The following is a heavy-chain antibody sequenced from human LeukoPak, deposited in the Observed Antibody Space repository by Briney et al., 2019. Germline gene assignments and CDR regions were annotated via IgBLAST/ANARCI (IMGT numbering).Heavy chain of an antibody. CDR1: GGSISSGGYY. CDR3: AREIVVVRYNWFDP. Sequence: SETLSLTCTVSGGSISSGGYYWSWIRQHPGKGLEWIGYICYSGSTYYNPSLKSRVTISVDTSKNQFSLKLSSVTAADTAVYYCAREIVVVRYNWFDPWGQGTLVTVSS. V-gene: IGHV4-31*03. J-gene: IGHJ5*02. CDR2: ICYSGST. D-gene: IGHD3-22*01.